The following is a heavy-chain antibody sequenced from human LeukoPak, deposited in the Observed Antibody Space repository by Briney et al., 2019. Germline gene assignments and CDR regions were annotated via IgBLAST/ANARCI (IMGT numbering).Heavy chain of an antibody. D-gene: IGHD4-11*01. V-gene: IGHV4-31*03. CDR2: IYYSGST. Sequence: SQTLSLTRTVSGGSISSGGYYWSWIRQHPGKGLEWIGYIYYSGSTYYNPSLKSRVTISVDTSKNQFSLKLSSVTAADTAVYYCARATVTVYYYGMDVWGQGTTVTVSS. J-gene: IGHJ6*02. CDR3: ARATVTVYYYGMDV. CDR1: GGSISSGGYY.